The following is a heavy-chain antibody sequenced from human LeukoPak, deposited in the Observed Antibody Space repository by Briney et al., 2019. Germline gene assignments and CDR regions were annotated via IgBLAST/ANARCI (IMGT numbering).Heavy chain of an antibody. V-gene: IGHV1-46*01. CDR1: GYTFTSYY. J-gene: IGHJ4*02. D-gene: IGHD5-18*01. Sequence: ASVKVSCKASGYTFTSYYMHWVRQAPGQGLEWMGIINPSGGSTSYAQKFQGRVTMTRDTSTSTVYRELSSLRSEDTAVYYCARKSSGYSYGYLKDYWGQGTLVTVSS. CDR2: INPSGGST. CDR3: ARKSSGYSYGYLKDY.